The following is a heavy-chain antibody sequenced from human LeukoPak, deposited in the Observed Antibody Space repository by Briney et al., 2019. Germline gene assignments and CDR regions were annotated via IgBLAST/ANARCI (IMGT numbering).Heavy chain of an antibody. CDR2: MGGSGTSI. J-gene: IGHJ4*02. CDR3: AREEPGDLGQAFHY. V-gene: IGHV3-21*01. D-gene: IGHD7-27*01. CDR1: GFTFRTYA. Sequence: GGSLRLSCATSGFTFRTYAMNWVRQAPGKGLEWVSSMGGSGTSIYYADSVKGRFTISRDNAKNSLYLQMNSLRVDDTAVCYCAREEPGDLGQAFHYWGQGTLVTVSS.